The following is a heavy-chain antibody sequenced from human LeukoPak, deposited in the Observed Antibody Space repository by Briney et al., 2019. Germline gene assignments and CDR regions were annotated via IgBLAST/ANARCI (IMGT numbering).Heavy chain of an antibody. CDR1: GFTFDDYA. CDR3: AKVYVGSWYAYDH. CDR2: VSGDGGTT. D-gene: IGHD6-13*01. V-gene: IGHV3-43*02. J-gene: IGHJ4*02. Sequence: GGSLRLSCTASGFTFDDYAMHWVRQAPAKGLEWVSLVSGDGGTTDYADSVKGRFTISRDNRRNSLYLHMNSLRTEDTALYFCAKVYVGSWYAYDHWGQGTLVTVSS.